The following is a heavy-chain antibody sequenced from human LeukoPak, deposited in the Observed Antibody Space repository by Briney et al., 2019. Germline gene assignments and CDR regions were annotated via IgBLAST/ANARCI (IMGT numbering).Heavy chain of an antibody. CDR2: IYRSGST. CDR3: ARDRIGLEYYYYMDV. J-gene: IGHJ6*03. Sequence: SQTLSLTCTVSGGSISSGGYYWSWLRQPPGKGLEWIGYIYRSGSTYYNPSLKSRVTISVDRSKNQFSLKLSSVTAADTAVYYCARDRIGLEYYYYMDVWGKGTTVTVSS. D-gene: IGHD2-15*01. CDR1: GGSISSGGYY. V-gene: IGHV4-30-2*01.